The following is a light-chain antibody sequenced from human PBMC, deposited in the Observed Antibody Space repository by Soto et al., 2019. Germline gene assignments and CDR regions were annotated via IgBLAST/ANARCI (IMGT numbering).Light chain of an antibody. Sequence: QSVLTQPASVSGSPGQSITISCTGTSSEVGSYNLVSWYQQHPGKAPKLMIYEVSKRPSGVFNRFSGSKSGNTASLTISGLQAEDEADYYCCSYAGSSTYVFGTGTKVTVL. V-gene: IGLV2-23*02. CDR3: CSYAGSSTYV. CDR1: SSEVGSYNL. CDR2: EVS. J-gene: IGLJ1*01.